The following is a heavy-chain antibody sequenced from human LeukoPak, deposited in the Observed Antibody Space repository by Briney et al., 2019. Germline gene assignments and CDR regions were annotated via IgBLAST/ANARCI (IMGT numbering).Heavy chain of an antibody. CDR2: INSDGSST. V-gene: IGHV3-74*01. CDR1: GFTFSSYW. Sequence: GGSLRLSCAASGFTFSSYWMHWVRQAPGKGLVWVSRINSDGSSTSYADSVKGRFTISRDNAKNTLYLQMNSLRAEDTAVYYCARDDIVVVPAASKMDYYYYYYMDVWGKGTTVTVSS. CDR3: ARDDIVVVPAASKMDYYYYYYMDV. D-gene: IGHD2-2*01. J-gene: IGHJ6*03.